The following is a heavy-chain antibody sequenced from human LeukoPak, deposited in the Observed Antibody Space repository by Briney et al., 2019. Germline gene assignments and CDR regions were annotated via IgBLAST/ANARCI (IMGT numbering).Heavy chain of an antibody. CDR2: ISGSGGST. CDR1: GFTFSSYA. V-gene: IGHV3-23*01. J-gene: IGHJ3*02. D-gene: IGHD6-13*01. Sequence: GRSLRLSCAASGFTFSSYAMSWVRQAPGKGLEWVSAISGSGGSTYYADSVKGRFTISRDNSKNTLYLQMNSLRAEDTAVYYCAKSRGSSWTYDAFDIWGQGTMVTVSS. CDR3: AKSRGSSWTYDAFDI.